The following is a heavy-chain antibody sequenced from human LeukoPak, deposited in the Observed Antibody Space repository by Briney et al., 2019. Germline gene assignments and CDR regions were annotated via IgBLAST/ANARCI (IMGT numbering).Heavy chain of an antibody. CDR3: ARGKYSYGSTRYFDY. CDR2: IYYSGST. V-gene: IGHV4-59*12. D-gene: IGHD5-18*01. J-gene: IGHJ4*02. CDR1: GGSISSYY. Sequence: SQTLSLTCTVSGGSISSYYWSWIRQPPGKGLEWIGYIYYSGSTNYNPSLKSRVTISVDTSKNQFSLKLSSVTAADTAVYYCARGKYSYGSTRYFDYWGQGTLVTVSS.